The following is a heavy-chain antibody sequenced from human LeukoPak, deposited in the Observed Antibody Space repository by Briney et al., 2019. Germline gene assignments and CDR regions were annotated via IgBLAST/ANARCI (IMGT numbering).Heavy chain of an antibody. Sequence: SSQTLSLTCAVSGGSISSGGYSWSWIRQPPGKGLEWIGYIYHSGSTYYNPSLKSRVTISVDRSKNQFSLKLSSVTAADTAVYYCARDRPYYDFWSGLDTPYYGMDVWGQGTTVTVSS. CDR1: GGSISSGGYS. V-gene: IGHV4-30-2*01. CDR3: ARDRPYYDFWSGLDTPYYGMDV. CDR2: IYHSGST. J-gene: IGHJ6*02. D-gene: IGHD3-3*01.